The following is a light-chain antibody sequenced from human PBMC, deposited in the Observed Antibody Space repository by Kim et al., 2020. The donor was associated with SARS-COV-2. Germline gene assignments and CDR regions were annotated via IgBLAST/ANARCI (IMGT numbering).Light chain of an antibody. V-gene: IGLV2-23*02. CDR1: SSDVGSYNL. J-gene: IGLJ2*01. CDR3: CSCAGSSSVV. Sequence: GQSNTISCTGTSSDVGSYNLVSWYQQHPGKAPKLMIYEVTKRPSGVSNRFSGSKSGNTASLTISGLQAEDEADFYCCSCAGSSSVVFGGGTQLTVL. CDR2: EVT.